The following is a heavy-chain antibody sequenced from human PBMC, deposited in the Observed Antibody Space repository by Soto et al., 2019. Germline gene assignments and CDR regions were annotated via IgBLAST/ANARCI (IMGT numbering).Heavy chain of an antibody. D-gene: IGHD4-4*01. CDR2: IWYDGNNE. CDR3: AKAMTTLTAAWFDP. J-gene: IGHJ5*02. Sequence: GGSLRLSCAASGFTFSSYGMHWVRQAPGKGLEWVAVIWYDGNNEYHADSVKGRFTISRDNSKNTLYLQMNSLRPEDTAVYYCAKAMTTLTAAWFDPWGQGTLVTVSS. V-gene: IGHV3-33*06. CDR1: GFTFSSYG.